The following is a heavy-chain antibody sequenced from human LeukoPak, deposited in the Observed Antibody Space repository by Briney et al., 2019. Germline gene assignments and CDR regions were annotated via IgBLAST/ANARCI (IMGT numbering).Heavy chain of an antibody. CDR3: ARDSYGFSSGYYYLRY. CDR1: GGSISSYY. D-gene: IGHD3-22*01. J-gene: IGHJ4*02. V-gene: IGHV4-59*01. Sequence: PSETLSLTCTVSGGSISSYYWSWIRQPPGKGLEWIGYIYYSGSTNYNPSLKSRVTISVDTSKNQFSLKLSSVTAADTAVYYCARDSYGFSSGYYYLRYWGQGTLVTVSS. CDR2: IYYSGST.